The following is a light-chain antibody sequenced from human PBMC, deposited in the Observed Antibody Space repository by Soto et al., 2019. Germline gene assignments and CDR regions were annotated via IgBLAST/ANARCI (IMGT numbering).Light chain of an antibody. J-gene: IGKJ1*01. V-gene: IGKV1-33*01. CDR3: QQSSITPRS. Sequence: DIQMTQSPSSLSASVGNRVTITCQASQDIATYLNWYQQKPGKAPNLLIYDASNLETGVPSRFSGGGSGTHFTFTISNLQPEDIATYYCQQSSITPRSFGQGTKVEIK. CDR1: QDIATY. CDR2: DAS.